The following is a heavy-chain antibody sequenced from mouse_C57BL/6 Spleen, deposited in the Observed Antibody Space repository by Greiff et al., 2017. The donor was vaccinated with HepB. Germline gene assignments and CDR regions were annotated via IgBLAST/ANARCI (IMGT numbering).Heavy chain of an antibody. D-gene: IGHD1-3*01. CDR1: GYTFTSYW. V-gene: IGHV1-55*01. Sequence: QAQLQLSGAELVKPGASVKMSCKASGYTFTSYWIIWVKQRPGQGLEWIEDIDPGSGSTTYNEKFKSKATLTVDTSSSTAYMRLSSLTSEDSAVYYWARGGSSSPWLAYWGQGTLVTVSA. J-gene: IGHJ3*01. CDR2: IDPGSGST. CDR3: ARGGSSSPWLAY.